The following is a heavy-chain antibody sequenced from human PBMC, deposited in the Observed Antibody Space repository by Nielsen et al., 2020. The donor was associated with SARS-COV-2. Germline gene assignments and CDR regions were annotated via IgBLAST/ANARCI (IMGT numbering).Heavy chain of an antibody. D-gene: IGHD1-26*01. CDR3: ARGKWELLSY. V-gene: IGHV4-59*12. CDR2: IYYSGST. Sequence: GSLRLSCPVSGGSISSYYWSWIRQPPGKGLEWIGYIYYSGSTYYNPSLKSRVTISVDTSKNQCSLKLSSVTAADTAVYYCARGKWELLSYWGQGTLVTVSS. CDR1: GGSISSYY. J-gene: IGHJ4*02.